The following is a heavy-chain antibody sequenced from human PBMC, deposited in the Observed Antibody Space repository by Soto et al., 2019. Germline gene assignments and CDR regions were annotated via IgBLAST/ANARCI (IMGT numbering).Heavy chain of an antibody. D-gene: IGHD5-12*01. CDR3: AKGRKGYSAASGSPWAFDI. CDR1: GFSFSNYA. J-gene: IGHJ3*02. V-gene: IGHV3-23*01. CDR2: ISGSAATI. Sequence: EVQLLEPGGGFVQPGGSLRLSCAASGFSFSNYALTWVRRALGKGLEWTSAISGSAATIHYAHSVKGPFTISRDNSKNTLYLQMNSLRAEDTAVYYCAKGRKGYSAASGSPWAFDIWGQGAMVTVSS.